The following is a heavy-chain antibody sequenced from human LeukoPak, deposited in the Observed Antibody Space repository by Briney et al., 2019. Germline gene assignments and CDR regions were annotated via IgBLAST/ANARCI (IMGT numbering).Heavy chain of an antibody. V-gene: IGHV4-34*01. J-gene: IGHJ4*02. CDR3: ARGLDLEWLFPPFDY. D-gene: IGHD3-3*01. CDR2: INHSGST. CDR1: GGSFSGYY. Sequence: SETLSLTCAVYGGSFSGYYWSWIRQPPGKGLEWIGEINHSGSTNYNPSLKSRVTISVDTSKNQFSLKLSSVTAADTAVYYCARGLDLEWLFPPFDYWGQGTLVTVSS.